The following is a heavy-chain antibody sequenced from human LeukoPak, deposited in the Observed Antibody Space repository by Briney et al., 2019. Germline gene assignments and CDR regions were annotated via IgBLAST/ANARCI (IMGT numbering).Heavy chain of an antibody. CDR3: ARGRYSSSSPYYFDY. CDR2: IYYSGNT. V-gene: IGHV4-39*01. CDR1: GGSISSSSYY. Sequence: PSETLSLTCTVSGGSISSSSYYWGWIRQPPGKGLEWIGSIYYSGNTYYSPSLKSRVTISVDTSKNQFSLKLSSVTAADTAVYYCARGRYSSSSPYYFDYWGQGTLVTVSS. J-gene: IGHJ4*02. D-gene: IGHD6-6*01.